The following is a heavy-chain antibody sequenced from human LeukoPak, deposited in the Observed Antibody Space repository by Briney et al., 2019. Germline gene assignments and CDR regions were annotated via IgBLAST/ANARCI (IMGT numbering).Heavy chain of an antibody. D-gene: IGHD5-18*01. J-gene: IGHJ3*02. CDR1: GFTFSSYG. CDR3: ARADTAMKDAFDI. CDR2: IKQDGSEK. Sequence: PGGSLRLSCAASGFTFSSYGMHWVRQAPGKGLEWVANIKQDGSEKYYVDSVKGRFTISRDNAKNSLYLQMNSLRAEDTAVYYCARADTAMKDAFDIWGQGTMVTVSS. V-gene: IGHV3-7*01.